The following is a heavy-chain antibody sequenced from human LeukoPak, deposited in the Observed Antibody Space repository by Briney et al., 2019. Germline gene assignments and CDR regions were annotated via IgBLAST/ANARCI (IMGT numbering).Heavy chain of an antibody. CDR3: AKDKDSMVRGVLDY. Sequence: GGSLRLSCAASGFTFDDYAMHWVRHAPGKGLEWVSGISWNSGSIGYADSVKGRFTISRDNAKNSLYLQMNSLRAEDMALYYCAKDKDSMVRGVLDYWGQGTLVTVSS. CDR1: GFTFDDYA. V-gene: IGHV3-9*03. D-gene: IGHD3-10*01. J-gene: IGHJ4*02. CDR2: ISWNSGSI.